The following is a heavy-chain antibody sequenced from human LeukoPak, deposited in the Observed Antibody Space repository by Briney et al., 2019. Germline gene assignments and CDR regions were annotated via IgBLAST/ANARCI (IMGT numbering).Heavy chain of an antibody. CDR1: GGSISSSYYY. V-gene: IGHV4-39*07. D-gene: IGHD3-22*01. J-gene: IGHJ4*02. CDR3: ARGGYYYDSSGYSFDY. Sequence: SETLSLTCTVSGGSISSSYYYWGWIRQPPGKGLEWIGSIYYSGSTYYNPSLKSRVTISVDTSKNQFSLKLSSVTAADTAVYYCARGGYYYDSSGYSFDYWGQGTLVTVSS. CDR2: IYYSGST.